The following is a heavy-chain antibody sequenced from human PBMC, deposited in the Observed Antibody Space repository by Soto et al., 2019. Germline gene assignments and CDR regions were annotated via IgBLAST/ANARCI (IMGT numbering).Heavy chain of an antibody. Sequence: ASVKVSCKASGYTFTSYGISWVRQAPGQGLEWMGWISAYNGNTNYAQKLQGRVTMTTDTSTSTGYMELRSLRSDDTAVYYCARDLTTIYSGSLNFWDYWGQGTLVTVSS. CDR2: ISAYNGNT. J-gene: IGHJ4*02. CDR3: ARDLTTIYSGSLNFWDY. D-gene: IGHD1-26*01. CDR1: GYTFTSYG. V-gene: IGHV1-18*01.